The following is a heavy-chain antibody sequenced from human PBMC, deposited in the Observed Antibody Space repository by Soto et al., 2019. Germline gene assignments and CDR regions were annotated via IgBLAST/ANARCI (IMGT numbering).Heavy chain of an antibody. CDR1: GGSISSGGYS. J-gene: IGHJ4*02. CDR3: AREGNLGRWIQPLDS. Sequence: TSETLSLTCAVSGGSISSGGYSWSWIRQPPGKGLEWIGYIYHSGSTYYNPSLKSRVTISVDKSKNQFSLKLSSVTAADTAVYYCAREGNLGRWIQPLDSWGQGTLVTVS. D-gene: IGHD2-2*03. V-gene: IGHV4-30-2*01. CDR2: IYHSGST.